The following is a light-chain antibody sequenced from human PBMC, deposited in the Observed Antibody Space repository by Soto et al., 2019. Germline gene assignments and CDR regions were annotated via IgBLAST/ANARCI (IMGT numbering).Light chain of an antibody. Sequence: EIVLTQSPGTLSLSPGERATLSCRASQSVSSSYLAWYQQKPGQAPRLLIYGASSRATGIPDRFSGSGSGTDFTLTINRLEPEDFAVYYCQQYGSSPRNFGGGTKVDIK. CDR3: QQYGSSPRN. CDR1: QSVSSSY. CDR2: GAS. V-gene: IGKV3-20*01. J-gene: IGKJ4*01.